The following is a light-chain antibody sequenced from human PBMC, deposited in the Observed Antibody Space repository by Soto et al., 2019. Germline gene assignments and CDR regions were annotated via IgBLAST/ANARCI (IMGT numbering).Light chain of an antibody. CDR1: SSDVGGYNY. Sequence: QSVLTQPASVSGSPGQSITISCTGTSSDVGGYNYVSWYQQHPGKAPKLMIYEVSNRPSGVSNRFSGSTSGNTASLTISGLQAEDEADYYCSSYTSSSTLVFGSATKVTVL. V-gene: IGLV2-14*01. CDR2: EVS. J-gene: IGLJ1*01. CDR3: SSYTSSSTLV.